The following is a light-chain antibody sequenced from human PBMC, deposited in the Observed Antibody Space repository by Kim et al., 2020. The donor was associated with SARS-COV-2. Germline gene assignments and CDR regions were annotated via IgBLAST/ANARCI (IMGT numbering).Light chain of an antibody. J-gene: IGKJ4*01. CDR3: QQYDNLPLT. CDR2: DAS. CDR1: QDTSNY. Sequence: DIQMTQSPSSLSASVGDRVTITCQASQDTSNYLNWYQQKPGKAPKLLIYDASNLETGVPSRFSGSGSGTDFTFTISSLQTEDIATYYFQQYDNLPLTFGGGTKVDIK. V-gene: IGKV1-33*01.